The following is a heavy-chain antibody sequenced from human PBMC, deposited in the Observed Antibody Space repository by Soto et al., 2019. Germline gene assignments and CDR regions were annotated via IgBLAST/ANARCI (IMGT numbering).Heavy chain of an antibody. V-gene: IGHV3-7*03. CDR2: IKQEGSEK. Sequence: DVQLVESGGGLVQPGGSLRLSCAASAFTFSRYWMSWVRQAPGRGLEWVANIKQEGSEKSYVDSVKGRFTIPRDNAKNSLYLQMNSLRAEDAAVYYCARGSQGHYDLHYGVDVWGQGTTVTVSS. D-gene: IGHD3-3*01. CDR3: ARGSQGHYDLHYGVDV. CDR1: AFTFSRYW. J-gene: IGHJ6*02.